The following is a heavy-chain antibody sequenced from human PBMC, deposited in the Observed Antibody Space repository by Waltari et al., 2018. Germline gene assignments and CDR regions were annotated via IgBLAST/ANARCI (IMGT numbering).Heavy chain of an antibody. CDR2: IKDKSDGGTT. J-gene: IGHJ4*02. V-gene: IGHV3-15*01. D-gene: IGHD3-3*01. CDR3: VAPWTI. Sequence: EGQLVESGGGLVQPGGSVRLSCAASGFAFSDAWMSWVRQVPGKGLEWVGRIKDKSDGGTTDYATPVKGRFTISRDDSKNLLSLEMNSLKTDDTGVYYCVAPWTIWGQGTLVTVSS. CDR1: GFAFSDAW.